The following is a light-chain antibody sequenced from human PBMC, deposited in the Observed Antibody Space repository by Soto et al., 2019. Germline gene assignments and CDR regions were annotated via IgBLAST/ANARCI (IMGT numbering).Light chain of an antibody. CDR2: DAY. V-gene: IGKV3-20*01. CDR1: ETIGYNY. Sequence: IVLTQFPGTLSLSPGERATLSCRASETIGYNYLAWYQQQPGLAPTLLIYDAYTRAPGIPDRFSGSCSGTDFPLTISRVDPGDFAVYYCQQYDTSYTFGPGTKLEI. J-gene: IGKJ2*01. CDR3: QQYDTSYT.